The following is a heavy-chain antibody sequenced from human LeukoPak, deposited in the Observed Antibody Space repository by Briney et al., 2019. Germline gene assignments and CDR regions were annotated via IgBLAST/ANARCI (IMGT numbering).Heavy chain of an antibody. J-gene: IGHJ4*02. D-gene: IGHD6-19*01. V-gene: IGHV4-4*07. CDR2: IYTSGST. CDR3: ASSSDSSGWPAIDY. CDR1: GGSISSYY. Sequence: PSETLSLTCTVSGGSISSYYWSWIRQPAGKGLEWIGRIYTSGSTNYNPSLKSRVTMSVDTSKNQFSLKLSSVTAADTAVYYCASSSDSSGWPAIDYWGQGTLVTVSS.